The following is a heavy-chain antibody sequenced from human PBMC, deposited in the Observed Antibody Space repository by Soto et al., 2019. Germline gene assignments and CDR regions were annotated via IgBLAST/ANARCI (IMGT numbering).Heavy chain of an antibody. V-gene: IGHV3-13*01. D-gene: IGHD3-16*01. CDR2: ISTAGDT. J-gene: IGHJ4*02. CDR1: GFTFSSYD. CDR3: ARDRGGANFDY. Sequence: EVQLVESGGGLVQPGGSLRLSCAASGFTFSSYDIHWVRQPTGGGLEWVSGISTAGDTYYPGSVQGRFTVSRENAKNSLYLQMNNLIAEDTAVYYCARDRGGANFDYWGQGTLVTVSS.